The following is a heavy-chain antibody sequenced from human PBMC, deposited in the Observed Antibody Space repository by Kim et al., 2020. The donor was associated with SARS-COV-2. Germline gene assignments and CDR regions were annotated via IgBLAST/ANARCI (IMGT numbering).Heavy chain of an antibody. Sequence: GGSLRLSCAASGFTFSNAWMSWVRQAPGKGLEWVGRIKSKTDGGTTDYAAPVKGRFTISRDDSKNTLYLQMNSLKTEDTAVYYCTTAGDYDILTMDVWGQGTTVTVSS. CDR3: TTAGDYDILTMDV. CDR1: GFTFSNAW. CDR2: IKSKTDGGTT. V-gene: IGHV3-15*01. J-gene: IGHJ6*02. D-gene: IGHD3-9*01.